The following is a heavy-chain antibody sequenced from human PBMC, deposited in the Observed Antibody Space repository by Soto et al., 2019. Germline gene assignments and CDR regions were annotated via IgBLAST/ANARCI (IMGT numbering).Heavy chain of an antibody. V-gene: IGHV1-2*02. CDR2: INPNSGGT. D-gene: IGHD3-22*01. CDR3: ASYYDSSGPLDY. CDR1: GYTFTGYY. Sequence: ASVKVSCKASGYTFTGYYMHWGRQAPGQGLEWMGWINPNSGGTNYAQKFQGRVTMTRDTSISTAYMELSRLRSDDTAVYYCASYYDSSGPLDYWGQGTLVTVSS. J-gene: IGHJ4*02.